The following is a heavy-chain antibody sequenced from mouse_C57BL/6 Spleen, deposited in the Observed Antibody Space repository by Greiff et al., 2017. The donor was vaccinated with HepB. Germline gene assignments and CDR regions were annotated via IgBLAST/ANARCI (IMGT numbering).Heavy chain of an antibody. Sequence: EVQLQQSGAELVKPGASVKLSCTASGFNIKDYYMHWVKQRTEQGLEWIGRIDPEDGETKYAPKFQGKATITADTSSNTAYLQLSSLTSEDTAFYYCAGAYYSNYHPGYFDYWGQGTTLTVSS. CDR2: IDPEDGET. D-gene: IGHD2-5*01. J-gene: IGHJ2*01. CDR1: GFNIKDYY. CDR3: AGAYYSNYHPGYFDY. V-gene: IGHV14-2*01.